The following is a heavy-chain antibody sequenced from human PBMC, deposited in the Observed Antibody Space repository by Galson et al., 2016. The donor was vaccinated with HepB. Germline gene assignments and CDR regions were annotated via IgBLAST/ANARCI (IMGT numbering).Heavy chain of an antibody. CDR3: AKRHEYCPPVGCSVDY. CDR1: GFTFNKYG. Sequence: SLRLSCAASGFTFNKYGMHWVRQAPGKGLEWVAADSVHGGRKFYADAVKGRFTISRDSANNMLFLQMTILRADDTAVYYCAKRHEYCPPVGCSVDYWGQGTLVSVSS. CDR2: DSVHGGRK. J-gene: IGHJ4*02. D-gene: IGHD3-10*02. V-gene: IGHV3-30*18.